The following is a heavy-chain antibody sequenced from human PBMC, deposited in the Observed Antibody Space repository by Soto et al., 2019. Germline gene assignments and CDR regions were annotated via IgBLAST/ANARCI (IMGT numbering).Heavy chain of an antibody. CDR3: GRAEFSPSWLALLGRGPHGVKIDF. CDR2: ISPYNGKT. V-gene: IGHV1-18*01. Sequence: QVQLVQSGAEVKKTGASVEVSCKASGYTFISYGISWVRQAPGQGLEWMGWISPYNGKTNYAQTCQGRPTMTKDRSTSTAYRERRSLRSDDPAVYYWGRAEFSPSWLALLGRGPHGVKIDFGGQGPLVTV. CDR1: GYTFISYG. D-gene: IGHD2-2*01. J-gene: IGHJ4*02.